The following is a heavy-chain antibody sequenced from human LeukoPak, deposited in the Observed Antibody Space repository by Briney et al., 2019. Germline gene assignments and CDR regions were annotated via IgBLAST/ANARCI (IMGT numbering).Heavy chain of an antibody. CDR1: GFTFSSYW. J-gene: IGHJ4*02. V-gene: IGHV3-74*01. CDR2: INSDGSST. Sequence: PGGSLRLSCAASGFTFSSYWMHWVRQAPGKGLVWVSRINSDGSSTSYADSVKGRFTISRDNAKNTLYLQMNSLRAEDTAVYYCAGFDILTGYYSARKDYWGQGTLVTVSS. CDR3: AGFDILTGYYSARKDY. D-gene: IGHD3-9*01.